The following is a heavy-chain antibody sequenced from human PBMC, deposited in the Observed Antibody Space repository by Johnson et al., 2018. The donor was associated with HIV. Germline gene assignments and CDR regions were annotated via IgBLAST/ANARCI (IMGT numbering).Heavy chain of an antibody. CDR1: GFTFSNYA. J-gene: IGHJ3*02. Sequence: QMLLVESGGGVVQPGRSLRLSCTASGFTFSNYAMHWVRQAPGKGLEWVAVISYDGSEKYYVDSVKGRFTISRDNAKNSLYLQMNSLRAEDTAVYYCAYSSSPLSGDAFDIWGQGTMVTVSS. V-gene: IGHV3-30*04. CDR2: ISYDGSEK. D-gene: IGHD6-6*01. CDR3: AYSSSPLSGDAFDI.